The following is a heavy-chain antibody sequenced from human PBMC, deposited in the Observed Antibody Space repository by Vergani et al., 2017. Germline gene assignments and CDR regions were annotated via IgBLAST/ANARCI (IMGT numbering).Heavy chain of an antibody. D-gene: IGHD1-26*01. CDR2: IRSKANSYAT. CDR1: GFTFSGSA. Sequence: EVQLVESGGGLVQPGGSLKLSCAASGFTFSGSAMHWVRQASGKGLEWVGRIRSKANSYATAYAASVKGRFTISRDDSKNTAYLQMNSLKTEDTAVYYCIRRSVVGATDYWGQGTLVTVSS. J-gene: IGHJ4*02. V-gene: IGHV3-73*01. CDR3: IRRSVVGATDY.